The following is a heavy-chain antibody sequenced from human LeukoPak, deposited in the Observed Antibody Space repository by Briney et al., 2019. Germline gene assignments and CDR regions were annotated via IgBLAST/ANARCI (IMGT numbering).Heavy chain of an antibody. CDR3: ARKDIVVTRYYYYYMDV. CDR1: GYTFTSYD. Sequence: ASVKVSCKAPGYTFTSYDINWVRQATGQGLEWMGWMNPNSGNTGYAQKFQGRVTMTGNTSISTAYMELSSLRSEDTAVYYCARKDIVVTRYYYYYMDVWGKGTTVTVSS. D-gene: IGHD2-15*01. V-gene: IGHV1-8*01. CDR2: MNPNSGNT. J-gene: IGHJ6*03.